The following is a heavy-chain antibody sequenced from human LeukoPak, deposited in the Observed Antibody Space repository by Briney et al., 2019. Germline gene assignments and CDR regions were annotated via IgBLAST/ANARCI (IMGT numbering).Heavy chain of an antibody. V-gene: IGHV3-23*01. D-gene: IGHD3-9*01. CDR2: ISGSGGST. CDR3: TIDGYYYYGMDV. CDR1: GFTFSSYA. J-gene: IGHJ6*02. Sequence: GGSLRLSCAASGFTFSSYAMSWVRQAPGKGLEWVSAISGSGGSTYYADSVKGRFTISRDNSKNTLYLQMNSLRAEDTAVYFCTIDGYYYYGMDVWGQGTTVTVS.